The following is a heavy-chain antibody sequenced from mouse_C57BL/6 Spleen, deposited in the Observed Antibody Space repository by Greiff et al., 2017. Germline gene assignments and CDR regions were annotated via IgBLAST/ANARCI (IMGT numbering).Heavy chain of an antibody. V-gene: IGHV5-4*01. CDR3: ARDNYYGSSYDYAMDY. J-gene: IGHJ4*01. D-gene: IGHD1-1*01. Sequence: EVQVVESGGGLVKPGGSLKLSCAASGFTFSSYAMSWVRQTPEKRLECVATISDGGSYTYYPDNVKGRFTISRDNAKNNLYLQMSHLKSEDTAMYYCARDNYYGSSYDYAMDYWGQGTSVTVSS. CDR1: GFTFSSYA. CDR2: ISDGGSYT.